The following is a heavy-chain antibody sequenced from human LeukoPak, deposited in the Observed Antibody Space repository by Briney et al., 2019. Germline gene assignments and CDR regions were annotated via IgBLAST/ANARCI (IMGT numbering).Heavy chain of an antibody. CDR3: ARDDTMITQDVRYGMDV. J-gene: IGHJ6*02. V-gene: IGHV1-18*01. D-gene: IGHD3-16*01. CDR1: GYTFTSYG. Sequence: ASVKVSCKASGYTFTSYGISWVRQAPGQGLEWMGWISAYNGNTNYAQKLQGRVTMTTDTSTSTAYMELRSLRSDDTAVYYCARDDTMITQDVRYGMDVWGQGTTVTVSS. CDR2: ISAYNGNT.